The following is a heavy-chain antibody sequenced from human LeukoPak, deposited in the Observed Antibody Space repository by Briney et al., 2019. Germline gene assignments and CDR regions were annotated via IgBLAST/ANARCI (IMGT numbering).Heavy chain of an antibody. D-gene: IGHD3-22*01. CDR1: GYSISSGYY. CDR2: IYHSGST. CDR3: ARGDYYDSSGYSLSAFDI. V-gene: IGHV4-38-2*02. J-gene: IGHJ3*02. Sequence: SETLSLTCTVSGYSISSGYYWGWIRQPPGKGLEWIGGIYHSGSTYYNPSLKSRVTISVDTSKNQFSLKLSSVTAADTAVYYCARGDYYDSSGYSLSAFDIWGQGTMVTVSS.